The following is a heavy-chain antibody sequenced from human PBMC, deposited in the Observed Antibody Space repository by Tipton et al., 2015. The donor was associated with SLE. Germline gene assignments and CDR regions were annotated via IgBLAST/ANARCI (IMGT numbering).Heavy chain of an antibody. J-gene: IGHJ4*02. CDR1: GYSISSGYY. Sequence: GLVKPSETLSLTCAVSGYSISSGYYWGWIRQPPGKGLEWIGYIYYSGSTNYNPSLKSRVTISVDTSKNQFSLKLRSVTAADTAVYYCARALPGYAGSWPFDYWGQGTLVTVSS. CDR3: ARALPGYAGSWPFDY. V-gene: IGHV4-38-2*01. D-gene: IGHD6-13*01. CDR2: IYYSGST.